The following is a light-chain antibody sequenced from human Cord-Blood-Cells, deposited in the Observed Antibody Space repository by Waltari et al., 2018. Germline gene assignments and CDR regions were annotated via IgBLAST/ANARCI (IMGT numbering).Light chain of an antibody. V-gene: IGLV2-14*03. CDR3: SSYTSSSTLDV. CDR1: SSDVGGYNY. CDR2: DVS. J-gene: IGLJ1*01. Sequence: QSALTQPASVSGSPGQSITISCTGTSSDVGGYNYVSWYQQHPGKAPKHRIYDVSNRPSGWFTRFSVSKSGNTASLTISGLQAEDEADYYCSSYTSSSTLDVFGTGTKVTVL.